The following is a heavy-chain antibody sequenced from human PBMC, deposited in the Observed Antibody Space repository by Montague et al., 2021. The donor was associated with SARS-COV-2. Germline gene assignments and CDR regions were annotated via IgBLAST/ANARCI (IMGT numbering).Heavy chain of an antibody. J-gene: IGHJ3*01. CDR1: SDSISSRSYC. CDR3: ARRRDRSTVVSPAVFDL. D-gene: IGHD4-23*01. Sequence: SETLSLTCSVSSDSISSRSYCWAWIRQSPGKGLGWIGNICYGGSTXYNPSLRSRVVMSAETSKSQFSLKLYSVTAADTSIYYCARRRDRSTVVSPAVFDLWGQGTMVIVSS. CDR2: ICYGGST. V-gene: IGHV4-39*01.